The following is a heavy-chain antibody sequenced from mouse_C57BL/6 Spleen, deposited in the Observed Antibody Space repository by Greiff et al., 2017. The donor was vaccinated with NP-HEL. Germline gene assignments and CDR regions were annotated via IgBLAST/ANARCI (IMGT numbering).Heavy chain of an antibody. J-gene: IGHJ4*01. D-gene: IGHD2-3*01. CDR1: GYAFSSYW. V-gene: IGHV1-80*01. CDR3: ARDDGYYAMDY. Sequence: QVQLQQSGAELVKPGASVKISCKASGYAFSSYWMNWVKQRPGKGLEWIGQIYPGDGDTNYNGKFKGKATLTADKSSSTAYMQLSSLTSEDAAVYFCARDDGYYAMDYWGQGTSVTVSS. CDR2: IYPGDGDT.